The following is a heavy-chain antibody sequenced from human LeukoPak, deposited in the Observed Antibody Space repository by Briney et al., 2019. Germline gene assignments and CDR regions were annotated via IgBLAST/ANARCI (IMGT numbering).Heavy chain of an antibody. CDR1: GFTFSSYS. V-gene: IGHV3-48*04. CDR3: ARDMSGYNTFDY. CDR2: ISSSSSTT. Sequence: GGSLRLSCAASGFTFSSYSMNWVRQAPGKGLEWVSYISSSSSTTYYADSVKGRFTISRDNAKNSLSLQMNSLRAEDTGVYFCARDMSGYNTFDYWGQGTLATVSS. D-gene: IGHD5-12*01. J-gene: IGHJ4*02.